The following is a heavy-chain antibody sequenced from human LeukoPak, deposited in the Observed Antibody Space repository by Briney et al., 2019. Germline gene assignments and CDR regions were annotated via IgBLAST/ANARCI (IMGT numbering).Heavy chain of an antibody. Sequence: GGSLRLSCAASGFTFSDYYMSWIRQAPGKGLEWVSYISSSSSYTNYADSVKGRFTISRDNAKNSLYLQMNSLRAEDTAVYYCARDARSSGRKDYWGQGTLVTVSS. CDR1: GFTFSDYY. J-gene: IGHJ4*02. CDR2: ISSSSSYT. CDR3: ARDARSSGRKDY. V-gene: IGHV3-11*06. D-gene: IGHD6-19*01.